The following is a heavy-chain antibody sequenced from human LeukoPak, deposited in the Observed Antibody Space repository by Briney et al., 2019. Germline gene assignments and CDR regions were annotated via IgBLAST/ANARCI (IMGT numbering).Heavy chain of an antibody. J-gene: IGHJ5*02. CDR2: IIPIFGTA. D-gene: IGHD4-17*01. Sequence: SVKVSCKASGGTFSSYAISWVRQAPGQGLEWMGGIIPIFGTANYAQKFQGRVTITTDESTSTAYMELSSLRSEGTAVYYCARVGSGDYWFDPWGQGTLVTVSS. CDR3: ARVGSGDYWFDP. V-gene: IGHV1-69*05. CDR1: GGTFSSYA.